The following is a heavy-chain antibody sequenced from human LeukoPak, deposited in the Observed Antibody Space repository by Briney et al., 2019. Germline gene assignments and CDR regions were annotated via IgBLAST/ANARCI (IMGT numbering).Heavy chain of an antibody. CDR2: FTACGGNT. CDR3: AKSQGSGYYNYFDY. Sequence: GGSLRLFCAASGLTFSLYTMLWVRQAPGKGLEWVSVFTACGGNTYYADSVKGRFTITRDNSKNTLDLQMNSLRAEDTAVYYCAKSQGSGYYNYFDYWGQGTLVTVSS. J-gene: IGHJ4*02. V-gene: IGHV3-23*01. D-gene: IGHD3-22*01. CDR1: GLTFSLYT.